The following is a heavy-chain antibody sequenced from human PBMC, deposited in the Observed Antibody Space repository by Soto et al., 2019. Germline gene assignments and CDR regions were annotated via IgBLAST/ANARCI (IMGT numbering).Heavy chain of an antibody. CDR1: GYTFNTYG. CDR2: INTYNRNT. CDR3: ARDPEYYHSSGYPKRLDY. D-gene: IGHD3-22*01. J-gene: IGHJ4*02. V-gene: IGHV1-18*01. Sequence: QVQLVQSGAEVKKPGASVKVSCKASGYTFNTYGISWVRQAPGQGLEWMGWINTYNRNTNYAQKVQDRVTMTTDTSTNKADMQLRSLRSDDTAVYYCARDPEYYHSSGYPKRLDYWGQGTLVTVSS.